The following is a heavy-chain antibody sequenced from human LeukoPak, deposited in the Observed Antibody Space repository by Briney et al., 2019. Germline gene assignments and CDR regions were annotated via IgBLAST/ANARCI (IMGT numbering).Heavy chain of an antibody. CDR1: GGTFSSYA. D-gene: IGHD5-24*01. Sequence: ASVKVSCKASGGTFSSYAISWVRQAPGQGLEWMGGIIPNSGDTNYAQKFQGRVTMTRDMSINTAYVELGRLRSDDTAVYYCARDPSSRGNFDYWGQGTLVTVSS. V-gene: IGHV1-2*02. CDR3: ARDPSSRGNFDY. CDR2: IIPNSGDT. J-gene: IGHJ4*02.